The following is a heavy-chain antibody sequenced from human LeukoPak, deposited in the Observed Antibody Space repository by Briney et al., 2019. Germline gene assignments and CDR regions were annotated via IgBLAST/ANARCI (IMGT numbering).Heavy chain of an antibody. CDR3: ARDPGYSYGPGNYGMDV. CDR1: GFTFSSYE. D-gene: IGHD5-18*01. J-gene: IGHJ6*04. V-gene: IGHV3-53*01. CDR2: IYSGGST. Sequence: PGGSLRLSCAASGFTFSSYEMNWVRQAPGKGLEWVSVIYSGGSTYYADSVKGRFTISRDNSKNTLYLQMNSLRAEDTAVYYCARDPGYSYGPGNYGMDVWGKGTTVTVSS.